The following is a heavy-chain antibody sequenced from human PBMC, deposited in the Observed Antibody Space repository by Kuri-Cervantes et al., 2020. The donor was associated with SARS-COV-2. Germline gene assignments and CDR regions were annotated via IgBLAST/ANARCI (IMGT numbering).Heavy chain of an antibody. CDR2: IYPSGGGT. D-gene: IGHD4/OR15-4a*01. Sequence: ASVHVSCKASGYIFTHYYMCWVRLAPGQGLGWLGIIYPSGGGTSYAQKFQGRVTMTRDTSTSTVYKELNSLRSEDTAVYYCARGRLSSDYFDYWGQGTLVTVSS. V-gene: IGHV1-46*01. J-gene: IGHJ4*02. CDR1: GYIFTHYY. CDR3: ARGRLSSDYFDY.